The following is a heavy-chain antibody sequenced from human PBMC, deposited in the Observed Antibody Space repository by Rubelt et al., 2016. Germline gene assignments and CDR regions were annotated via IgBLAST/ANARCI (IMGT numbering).Heavy chain of an antibody. CDR1: GYTLTNYG. Sequence: QVQLVQSGAEVKKPGAPAKVSCKAPGYTLTNYGMHWVRLAPGQRSGWMGWIDAGNGYTKYSQKLKDRVSITRDASANTAYMELSSLRSEDTAVYYCARANHGDYEDYWGQGTLVTVSS. J-gene: IGHJ4*02. D-gene: IGHD4-17*01. V-gene: IGHV1-3*01. CDR2: IDAGNGYT. CDR3: ARANHGDYEDY.